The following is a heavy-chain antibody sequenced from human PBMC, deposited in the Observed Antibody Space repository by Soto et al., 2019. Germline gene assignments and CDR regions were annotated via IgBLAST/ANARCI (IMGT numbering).Heavy chain of an antibody. CDR1: GYTFTSYG. CDR2: IRPDSGNT. J-gene: IGHJ4*02. CDR3: ARDRSSSDF. D-gene: IGHD6-19*01. V-gene: IGHV1-18*01. Sequence: ASVKVSCKTSGYTFTSYGLSWVRQAPGQGLEWMGWIRPDSGNTDYAQNFQGRVTMTADTSTTTVYMELRSLTSDDTAVYYCARDRSSSDFWGQRTLVTVSS.